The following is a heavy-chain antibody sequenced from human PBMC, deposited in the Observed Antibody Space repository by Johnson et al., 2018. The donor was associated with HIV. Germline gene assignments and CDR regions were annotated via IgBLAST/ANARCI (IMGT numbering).Heavy chain of an antibody. V-gene: IGHV3-9*01. CDR3: AKDHAAAEGSEGAFDI. Sequence: QLVESGGGVVQPGESLRLSCGASGFTISPYAMHWVRQAPGKGLEWVSGISWNSGSIGYADSVKGRFTISRDNAKNSLYLQMNSLRAEDTALYYCAKDHAAAEGSEGAFDIWGQGTMVTVSS. D-gene: IGHD6-13*01. CDR2: ISWNSGSI. J-gene: IGHJ3*02. CDR1: GFTISPYA.